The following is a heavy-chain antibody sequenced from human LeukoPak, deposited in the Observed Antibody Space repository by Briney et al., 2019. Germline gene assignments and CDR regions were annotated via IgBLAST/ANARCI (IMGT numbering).Heavy chain of an antibody. J-gene: IGHJ6*04. Sequence: SETLSLTCTVSGGSISSGDYYWSWIRQPPGKGLEWIGYIYYSGSTYYNPSLKSRVTISVDTSKHQFSLKLSSVTAADTAVYYCARAWADYYGMDVWGKGTTVTVSS. CDR3: ARAWADYYGMDV. D-gene: IGHD1-26*01. CDR1: GGSISSGDYY. CDR2: IYYSGST. V-gene: IGHV4-30-4*01.